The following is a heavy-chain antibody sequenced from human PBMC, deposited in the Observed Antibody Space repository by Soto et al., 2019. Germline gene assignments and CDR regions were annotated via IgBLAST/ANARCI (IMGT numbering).Heavy chain of an antibody. V-gene: IGHV1-69*13. CDR1: GGTFSSYA. CDR3: ARDAARPYGSSGYYSDY. CDR2: IIPIFGTA. D-gene: IGHD3-22*01. Sequence: SVKVSCKASGGTFSSYAISWVRQAPGQGLEWMGGIIPIFGTANYAQKFQGRVTITADESTSTAYMELSSLRSEDTAVYYCARDAARPYGSSGYYSDYWGQGTLVTVSS. J-gene: IGHJ4*02.